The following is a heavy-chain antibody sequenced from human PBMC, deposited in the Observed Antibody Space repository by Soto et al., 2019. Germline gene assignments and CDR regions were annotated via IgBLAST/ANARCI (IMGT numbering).Heavy chain of an antibody. CDR2: ISGSGGST. V-gene: IGHV3-23*01. Sequence: EVQLLESGGGLVQPGGSLRLSCAASGFTFSSYAMSWVRQAPGKGLEWVSAISGSGGSTYYADSVKGRFTITRDNSKNTLYLQMNRLRAEDTAVYYCAKGGAQLLHYNWFDPWGQGTMVTVSS. CDR3: AKGGAQLLHYNWFDP. CDR1: GFTFSSYA. D-gene: IGHD2-2*01. J-gene: IGHJ5*02.